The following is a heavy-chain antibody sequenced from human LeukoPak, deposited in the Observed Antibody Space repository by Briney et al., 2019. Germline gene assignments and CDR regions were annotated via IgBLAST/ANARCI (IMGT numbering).Heavy chain of an antibody. CDR2: IITYNGNT. V-gene: IGHV1-18*01. D-gene: IGHD4-17*01. J-gene: IGHJ6*03. Sequence: ASVKVSCKASGFTFTSFGISWVRQAPGQGLEWMGLIITYNGNTRYAQNLQGRLTMTTDTSTDMAYMEMRSLRSDDTAVYYCAKTTVTSEGYHYYYMDVWGKGTTVTVSS. CDR3: AKTTVTSEGYHYYYMDV. CDR1: GFTFTSFG.